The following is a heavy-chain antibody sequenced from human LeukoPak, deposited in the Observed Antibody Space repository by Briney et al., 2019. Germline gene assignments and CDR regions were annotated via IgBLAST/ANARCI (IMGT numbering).Heavy chain of an antibody. V-gene: IGHV3-7*01. CDR1: GFIFGSYN. J-gene: IGHJ4*02. Sequence: AGGSLRLSCAVSGFIFGSYNMNWVRQAPGKGLEWVANIKQDGSEKYYVDSVKGRFTISRDNAKNSLYLQMNSLRAEDTAVYYCARERSEYCGGDCYSYFDCWGQGTLVTVSS. D-gene: IGHD2-21*02. CDR2: IKQDGSEK. CDR3: ARERSEYCGGDCYSYFDC.